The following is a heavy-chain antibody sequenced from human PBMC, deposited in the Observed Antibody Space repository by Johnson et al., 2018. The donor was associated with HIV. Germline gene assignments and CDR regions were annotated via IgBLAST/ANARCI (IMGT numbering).Heavy chain of an antibody. CDR2: ISYDGSNK. Sequence: QVQLVESGGGVVQPGRSLRLSCAASGFTFSSYAMHWVRQAQGKGLEWVAVISYDGSNKYYADSVKGRFTISRDNSKNTLYLQMNSLRAEDTAMYSCAKERSWAFDIWGQGTMVTVS. V-gene: IGHV3-30*04. CDR3: AKERSWAFDI. J-gene: IGHJ3*02. CDR1: GFTFSSYA. D-gene: IGHD7-27*01.